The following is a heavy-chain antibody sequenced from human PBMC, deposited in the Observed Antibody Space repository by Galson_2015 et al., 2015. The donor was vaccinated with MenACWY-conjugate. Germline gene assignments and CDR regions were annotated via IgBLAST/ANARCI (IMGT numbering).Heavy chain of an antibody. V-gene: IGHV5-51*03. CDR2: IDPGDSDT. Sequence: QSGAEEKKTGESLTISCAGSGYSFSNYWIGWVRQMPGKGLEWIGIIDPGDSDTRYSPSFHGQVTISADKSISTAYLQWSSLKASDTAIYYCTRGYIAKGLSSFWGQGTLVTVSS. D-gene: IGHD2-21*01. J-gene: IGHJ4*02. CDR3: TRGYIAKGLSSF. CDR1: GYSFSNYW.